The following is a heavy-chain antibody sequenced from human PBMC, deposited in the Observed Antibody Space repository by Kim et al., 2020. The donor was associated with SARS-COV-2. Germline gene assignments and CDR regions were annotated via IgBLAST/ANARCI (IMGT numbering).Heavy chain of an antibody. J-gene: IGHJ4*02. CDR3: ARGYCSGGSCYFLDY. V-gene: IGHV4-34*01. D-gene: IGHD2-15*01. Sequence: PSLKSRVTISVDMSKNQFSLQLSSVSAADTAVYYCARGYCSGGSCYFLDYWGQGTLVTVSS.